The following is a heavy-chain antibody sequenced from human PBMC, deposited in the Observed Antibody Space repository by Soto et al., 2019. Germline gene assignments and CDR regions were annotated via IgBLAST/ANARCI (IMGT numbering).Heavy chain of an antibody. CDR1: GFTFSSYA. CDR2: ISGSGGST. V-gene: IGHV3-23*01. Sequence: SLSCAASGFTFSSYAMSWVRQAPGQGLEWVSAISGSGGSTYYADSVKGRFTISRDNSKNTLYLQMNSLRAEDTAAYYCAKDRCSAMTVAGLDLWGQGNL. J-gene: IGHJ4*01. CDR3: AKDRCSAMTVAGLDL. D-gene: IGHD6-19*01.